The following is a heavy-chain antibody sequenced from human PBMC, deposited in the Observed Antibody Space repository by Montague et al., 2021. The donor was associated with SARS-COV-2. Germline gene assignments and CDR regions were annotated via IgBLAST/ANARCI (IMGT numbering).Heavy chain of an antibody. Sequence: TLSLTCTVSADSITNNYWTWIRQSPGKGLEWIGHITYRGSTTYNPSLKSRVTTSIDTSKNQFSLILKSVTAADTAVYYCARGGMYLSYWGQGTLVTVST. D-gene: IGHD1-26*01. CDR1: ADSITNNY. V-gene: IGHV4-59*13. CDR2: ITYRGST. CDR3: ARGGMYLSY. J-gene: IGHJ4*02.